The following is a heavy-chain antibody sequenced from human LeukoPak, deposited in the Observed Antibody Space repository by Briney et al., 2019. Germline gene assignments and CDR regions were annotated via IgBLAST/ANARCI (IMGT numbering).Heavy chain of an antibody. V-gene: IGHV4-34*01. CDR2: INHSGST. J-gene: IGHJ4*02. CDR3: AVGSTMVRGVIRN. CDR1: GGSFSGYY. D-gene: IGHD3-10*01. Sequence: SETLSLTCAVYGGSFSGYYWSWIRQPPGKGLEWIGEINHSGSTNYNPSLKSRVTISVDTSKNQFSLKLSSVTAADTAVYYCAVGSTMVRGVIRNWGQGTLVTVSS.